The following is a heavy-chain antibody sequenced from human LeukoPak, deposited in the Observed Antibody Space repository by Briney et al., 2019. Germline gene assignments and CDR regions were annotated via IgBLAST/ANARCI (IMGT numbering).Heavy chain of an antibody. D-gene: IGHD3-3*01. J-gene: IGHJ5*02. CDR2: ISGSGGST. Sequence: GGSLRLSCAASGFTFSSYAMSWVRQAPGKGLEWVSAISGSGGSTYYADSVKGRFTISRDNSKNTLYLQMNSLRAEDTAVYCCAPDPHPGYYDFWSGYFWHDHRIDPWGQGTLVTVSS. CDR3: APDPHPGYYDFWSGYFWHDHRIDP. CDR1: GFTFSSYA. V-gene: IGHV3-23*01.